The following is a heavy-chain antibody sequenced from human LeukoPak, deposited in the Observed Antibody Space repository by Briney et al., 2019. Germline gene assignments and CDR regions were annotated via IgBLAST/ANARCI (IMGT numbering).Heavy chain of an antibody. CDR3: AVLGSTVVTPEDY. J-gene: IGHJ4*01. Sequence: GESLKISCKGSGYSFSTYWIGWVRQMPGRGLEWMGIINPGDSDTRYSPSFQGQVTILADKSIRTAYLQWSSLKASDTAMYYCAVLGSTVVTPEDYLGQGTLVTVSS. V-gene: IGHV5-51*01. CDR1: GYSFSTYW. CDR2: INPGDSDT. D-gene: IGHD4-23*01.